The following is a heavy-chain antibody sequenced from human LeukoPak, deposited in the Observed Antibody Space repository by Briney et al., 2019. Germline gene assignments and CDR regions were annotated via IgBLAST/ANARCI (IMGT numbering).Heavy chain of an antibody. CDR2: IIPIFGTA. D-gene: IGHD1-26*01. V-gene: IGHV1-69*01. CDR3: ARAPFIVGAETRPDF. Sequence: SVKVSCKASGGTFSSYAISWVRQAPGQGLEWMGGIIPIFGTANYAQKFQGRVTITADESTSTAYMELSSLRSEDTAVYYCARAPFIVGAETRPDFWGQGTLVTVSS. J-gene: IGHJ4*02. CDR1: GGTFSSYA.